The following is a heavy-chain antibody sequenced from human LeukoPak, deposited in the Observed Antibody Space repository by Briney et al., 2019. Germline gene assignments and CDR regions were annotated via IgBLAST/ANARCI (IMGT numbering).Heavy chain of an antibody. CDR2: INHSGST. V-gene: IGHV4-34*01. J-gene: IGHJ4*02. CDR3: ARDAKYYYGSRTYFFFEY. D-gene: IGHD3-10*01. CDR1: GGSFSGYY. Sequence: PPETLSLTCAVYGGSFSGYYWSWIRQPPGKGLEWIGEINHSGSTNYNPSLKSRVTMSIDTSKNQFSLKLSSVTAADTAIYYCARDAKYYYGSRTYFFFEYWGQGTLLTVSS.